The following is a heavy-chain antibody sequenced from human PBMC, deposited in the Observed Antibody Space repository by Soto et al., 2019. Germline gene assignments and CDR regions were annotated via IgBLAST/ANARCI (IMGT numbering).Heavy chain of an antibody. Sequence: PGGSLRLSCAASGFTFSSYGMHWVRQAPGKGLEWVTLLSNDGSNEYYADSAKGRFTISRDNSKNTLYLQMNSLRAEDTAVYYCAKDLRRAFYGMDVWGQGTTVTVSS. J-gene: IGHJ6*02. CDR2: LSNDGSNE. CDR1: GFTFSSYG. D-gene: IGHD3-9*01. CDR3: AKDLRRAFYGMDV. V-gene: IGHV3-30*18.